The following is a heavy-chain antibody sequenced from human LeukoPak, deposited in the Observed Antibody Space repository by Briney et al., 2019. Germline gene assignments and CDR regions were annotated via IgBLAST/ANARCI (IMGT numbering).Heavy chain of an antibody. Sequence: SETLSLTCAVSGDSFSGYYWTWIRQPPGKGLEWIGEINHGGTTSYNPPLTSRVTISVDTSKNQFSLNLTSVTAADTAIYYCATNIPGTTYFDPWGQGTLVTVSS. J-gene: IGHJ4*02. CDR2: INHGGTT. V-gene: IGHV4-34*01. CDR3: ATNIPGTTYFDP. D-gene: IGHD1-14*01. CDR1: GDSFSGYY.